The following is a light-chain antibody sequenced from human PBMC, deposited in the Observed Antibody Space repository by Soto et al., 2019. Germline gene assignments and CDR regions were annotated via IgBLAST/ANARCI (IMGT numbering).Light chain of an antibody. V-gene: IGKV3-20*01. CDR1: QSVTSSF. CDR2: GAS. J-gene: IGKJ1*01. Sequence: EIVLTQSPGTLYLSPGDTATLSCRASQSVTSSFLAWYQQKPGQAPRLLIYGASSRATGIPDRFSGSGSGTDFTLSISRLEPEDFAVYYCQQYGSSSGTFGQGTKVEIK. CDR3: QQYGSSSGT.